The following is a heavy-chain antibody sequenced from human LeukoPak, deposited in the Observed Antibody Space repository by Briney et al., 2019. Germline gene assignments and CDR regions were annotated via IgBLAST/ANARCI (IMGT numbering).Heavy chain of an antibody. CDR1: GFTLSNYD. V-gene: IGHV3-21*01. Sequence: PGGSLRLFCAASGFTLSNYDMSWVRHAPGDGLEWLLSIITSSRYTYYKDSVRGRFTISRDDAKNSLYLEMNSLRAEDTAVYYCARADCSSSTCYLRRSWFDPWGQGTLVTVSS. J-gene: IGHJ5*02. D-gene: IGHD2-2*01. CDR2: IITSSRYT. CDR3: ARADCSSSTCYLRRSWFDP.